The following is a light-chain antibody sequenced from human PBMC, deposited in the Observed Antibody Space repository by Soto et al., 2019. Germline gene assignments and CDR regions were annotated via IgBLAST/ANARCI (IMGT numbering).Light chain of an antibody. J-gene: IGKJ1*01. CDR1: QSVASNY. CDR3: QQYGSSPLTWT. V-gene: IGKV3-20*01. CDR2: GAS. Sequence: EMVVTQSPGTLSVSPGETATLSCRASQSVASNYLAWYQQRPGQAPRLLIYGASSRATGIPDRFSGSGSGTDFTLTITRLEPEDCAVYICQQYGSSPLTWTFGQGTKLEI.